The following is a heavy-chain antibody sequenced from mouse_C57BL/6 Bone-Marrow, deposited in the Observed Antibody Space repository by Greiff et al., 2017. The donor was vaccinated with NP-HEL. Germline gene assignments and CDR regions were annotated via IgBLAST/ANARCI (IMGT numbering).Heavy chain of an antibody. CDR1: GYTFTDYN. Sequence: VQLQQSGPELVKPGASVKIPCKASGYTFTDYNMDWVKQSHGKSLEWIGDINPNNGGTIYNQKFTGQATLTVDKSSSTAYMELRSLTSEDTAVYYCARWGDYDVFYYFDYWGQGTTLTVSS. D-gene: IGHD2-4*01. CDR2: INPNNGGT. CDR3: ARWGDYDVFYYFDY. J-gene: IGHJ2*01. V-gene: IGHV1-18*01.